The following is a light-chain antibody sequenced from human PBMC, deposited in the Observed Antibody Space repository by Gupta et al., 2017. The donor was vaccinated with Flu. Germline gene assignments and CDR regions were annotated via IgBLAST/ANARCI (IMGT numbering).Light chain of an antibody. CDR3: QQYYRAPALT. Sequence: DIVMTQSPDSLAVSLGERATINCKSSQSVLYSSNNKNYLAWYQQKPGQPPKLLIYWASTRESGVPDRFSGSGSGTDXTRTISXLQAEDVAVYYCQQYYRAPALTFGXGTKVEIK. CDR1: QSVLYSSNNKNY. CDR2: WAS. V-gene: IGKV4-1*01. J-gene: IGKJ4*01.